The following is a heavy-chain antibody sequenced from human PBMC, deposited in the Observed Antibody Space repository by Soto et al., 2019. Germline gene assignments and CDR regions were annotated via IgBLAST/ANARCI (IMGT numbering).Heavy chain of an antibody. CDR3: ARESNYGDYAVVQSRHFDY. CDR1: GCTVSSNY. CDR2: IYSGGST. Sequence: PXGSLGLTCAAYGCTVSSNYMSWVRQAPGKGLEWVSVIYSGGSTYYADSVKGRFTISRDNSKNTLYLQMNSLRAEDTAVYYCARESNYGDYAVVQSRHFDYWGPGTLVTVSS. V-gene: IGHV3-53*01. J-gene: IGHJ4*02. D-gene: IGHD4-17*01.